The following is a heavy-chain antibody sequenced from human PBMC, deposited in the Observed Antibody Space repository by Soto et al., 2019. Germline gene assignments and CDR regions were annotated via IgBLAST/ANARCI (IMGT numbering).Heavy chain of an antibody. D-gene: IGHD2-15*01. CDR3: ARVIGCSGGSCYDYGMDV. Sequence: EVQLVESGGGLVQPGGSLRLSCAASGFTFSGYSMNWVRQAPGKGLEWVSYISSSSRTIYYADSVKGRFTISRDNANNSLYLQMNSLRDEDTAVYYCARVIGCSGGSCYDYGMDVWGQGTTVTVSS. V-gene: IGHV3-48*02. J-gene: IGHJ6*02. CDR1: GFTFSGYS. CDR2: ISSSSRTI.